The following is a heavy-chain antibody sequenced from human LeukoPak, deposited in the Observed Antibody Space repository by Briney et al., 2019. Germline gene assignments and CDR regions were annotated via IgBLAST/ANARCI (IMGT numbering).Heavy chain of an antibody. D-gene: IGHD6-19*01. J-gene: IGHJ4*02. CDR3: ARHASVDGNWPRPLDY. CDR1: MASFSSSRSY. CDR2: IYYSGST. V-gene: IGHV4-39*01. Sequence: SETLSLTCTVSMASFSSSRSYWGWFRQSPGKGLQWIGNIYYSGSTYYKPSLKTRVTISVDTSKNQFSLKLTSVTAADTAVYYCARHASVDGNWPRPLDYWGQGSLVTVSS.